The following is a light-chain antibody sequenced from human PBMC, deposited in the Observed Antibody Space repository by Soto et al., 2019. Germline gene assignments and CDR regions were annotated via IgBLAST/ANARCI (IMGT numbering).Light chain of an antibody. Sequence: EIVLTQSPGTLSLSPGERATLSCRASQSVSSSYLAWYQQKPGQAPRLLIYGASSRATGIPDRFSGSGSGTEFTLTISRLEPEDSAVYSCQQYGSSPLTFCAVTKADIK. V-gene: IGKV3-20*01. CDR2: GAS. CDR1: QSVSSSY. CDR3: QQYGSSPLT. J-gene: IGKJ3*01.